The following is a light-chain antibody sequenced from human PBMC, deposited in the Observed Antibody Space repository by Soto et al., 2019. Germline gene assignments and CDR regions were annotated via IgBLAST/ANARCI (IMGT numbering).Light chain of an antibody. V-gene: IGKV1-27*01. CDR2: AAS. CDR3: QQSYSTLPGLT. Sequence: DIQMTQSPSSLSASVGDRVTITCRASQGISNYLAWYQQKPGKVPKLLIYAASTLQSGVPSRFSGSGSGTDFTLTISSLQPEDFATYYCQQSYSTLPGLTFGGGTKVDIK. CDR1: QGISNY. J-gene: IGKJ4*01.